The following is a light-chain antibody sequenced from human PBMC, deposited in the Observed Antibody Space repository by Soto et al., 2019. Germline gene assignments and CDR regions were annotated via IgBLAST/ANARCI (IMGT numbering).Light chain of an antibody. Sequence: EIVLTQSPATLSLSPGERATLSCRASQSVSSYLAWYQQKPGQAPRLLIYDASNRATGIPARFSGRGSGTDFTLTISSLGPEDFAVYYCQQRSNWPPLTFGGGTKVEIK. CDR2: DAS. J-gene: IGKJ4*01. V-gene: IGKV3-11*01. CDR3: QQRSNWPPLT. CDR1: QSVSSY.